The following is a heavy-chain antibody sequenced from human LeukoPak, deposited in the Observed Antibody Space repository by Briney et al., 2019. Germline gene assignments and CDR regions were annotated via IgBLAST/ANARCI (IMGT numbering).Heavy chain of an antibody. Sequence: GEPLKISCKGSGYSFTSYRIGWVRQMPGKGLEWMGIIYPGDSDTRYSPSFQGQVTISADKSISTAYLQWSSLKASDTAMYYCARRGYYDSSGYYETFDYWGQGTLVTVSS. V-gene: IGHV5-51*01. D-gene: IGHD3-22*01. CDR1: GYSFTSYR. CDR2: IYPGDSDT. CDR3: ARRGYYDSSGYYETFDY. J-gene: IGHJ4*02.